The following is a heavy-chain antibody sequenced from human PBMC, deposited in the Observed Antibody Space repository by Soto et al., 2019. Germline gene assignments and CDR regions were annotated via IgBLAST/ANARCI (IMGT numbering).Heavy chain of an antibody. V-gene: IGHV1-18*01. J-gene: IGHJ4*02. CDR2: ISAYNGHT. D-gene: IGHD3-16*01. CDR1: VYTFNTYG. Sequence: XSVKVSCEASVYTFNTYGISWVRQAPGQGLEWMGWISAYNGHTDYAQKFQGRVTMTTDTPTNTISMELRGLRSDDTAVYYCARGRTWGARDFDYWGQGPLVTVSS. CDR3: ARGRTWGARDFDY.